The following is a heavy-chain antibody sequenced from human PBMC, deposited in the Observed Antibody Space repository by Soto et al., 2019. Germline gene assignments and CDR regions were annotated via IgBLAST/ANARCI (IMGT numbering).Heavy chain of an antibody. D-gene: IGHD2-15*01. J-gene: IGHJ6*02. Sequence: GGSLRLSCAASGFTFSSYWMHWVRQAPGKGLVWVSRISSDGSSTSYADSVKGRFTISRDNAKNTLYLQMNSLRAEDTAVYYCARDGYCSGGSCYYYGMDVWGQGTTVTVSS. CDR3: ARDGYCSGGSCYYYGMDV. CDR2: ISSDGSST. V-gene: IGHV3-74*01. CDR1: GFTFSSYW.